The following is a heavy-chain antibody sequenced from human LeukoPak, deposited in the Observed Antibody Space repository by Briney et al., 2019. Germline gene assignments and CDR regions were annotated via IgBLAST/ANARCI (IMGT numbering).Heavy chain of an antibody. CDR2: ISSSSNYI. CDR1: GFPFSSYH. D-gene: IGHD3-16*01. CDR3: ARVRDGLGEY. V-gene: IGHV3-21*06. J-gene: IGHJ4*02. Sequence: GGSLRLSCTASGFPFSSYHMNWVRQAPGKGLEWVSFISSSSNYIYYADSVKGRFTISRDNAKNSLYLQMNSLRAEDTAVYYCARVRDGLGEYWGQGTLVTVCS.